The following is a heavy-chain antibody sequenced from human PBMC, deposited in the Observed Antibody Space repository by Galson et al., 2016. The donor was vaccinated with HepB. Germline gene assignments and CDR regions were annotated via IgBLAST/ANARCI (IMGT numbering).Heavy chain of an antibody. CDR1: GDSVSSNSAA. V-gene: IGHV6-1*01. D-gene: IGHD6-25*01. CDR2: TYYRSKWYN. Sequence: CAISGDSVSSNSAAWNWIRQSPSRGLEWLGRTYYRSKWYNDYAESVKSRITINPDTSKNQCSLQLHSVTPDDTAFYYCAGEGASGYALDYWGQGTLVTVSS. J-gene: IGHJ4*01. CDR3: AGEGASGYALDY.